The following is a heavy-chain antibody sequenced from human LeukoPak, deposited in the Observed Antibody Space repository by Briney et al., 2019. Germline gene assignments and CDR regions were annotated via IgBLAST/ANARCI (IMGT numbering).Heavy chain of an antibody. V-gene: IGHV4-59*01. J-gene: IGHJ4*02. CDR3: ARWSTNFDY. Sequence: SETLSLTCTVSGGSISSYYWSWIRRPPGKGLEWIGYIYYGGSTNYNPSLKSRVTISVDTSKNQFSLKLSSVTAADTAVYYCARWSTNFDYWGQGTLVTVSS. CDR1: GGSISSYY. CDR2: IYYGGST.